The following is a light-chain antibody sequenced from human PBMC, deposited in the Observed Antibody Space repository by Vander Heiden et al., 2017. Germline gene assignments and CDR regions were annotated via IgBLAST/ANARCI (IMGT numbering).Light chain of an antibody. CDR1: QDISNW. J-gene: IGKJ1*01. Sequence: DIQMTQSPSTLSASVGDRVTITCRASQDISNWLAWYQQKPGKAPNLLIFKASTLESGVPSRFSGSGSGTEFTLTISSLQPDDTANYYCQQYNSHPWTFGQGTKVEIK. CDR2: KAS. CDR3: QQYNSHPWT. V-gene: IGKV1-5*03.